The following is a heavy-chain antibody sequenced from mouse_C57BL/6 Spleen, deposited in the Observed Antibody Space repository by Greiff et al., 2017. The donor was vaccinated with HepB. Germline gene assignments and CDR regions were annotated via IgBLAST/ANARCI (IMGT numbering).Heavy chain of an antibody. Sequence: VQLQQSGPELVKPGASVKISCKASGYTFTDYYMNWVKQSHGKSLEWIGDINPNNGGTSYNQKFKGKATLTVDKSSSTAYMELRSLTSEDSAVYYCARKDSNYDYFDYWGQGTTLTVSS. J-gene: IGHJ2*01. D-gene: IGHD2-5*01. CDR2: INPNNGGT. V-gene: IGHV1-26*01. CDR1: GYTFTDYY. CDR3: ARKDSNYDYFDY.